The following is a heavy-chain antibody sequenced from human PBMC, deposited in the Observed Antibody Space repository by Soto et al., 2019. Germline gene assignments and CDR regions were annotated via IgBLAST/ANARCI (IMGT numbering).Heavy chain of an antibody. CDR3: ARAGYCSSTSCYALLRYMDV. D-gene: IGHD2-2*01. CDR1: GFTFSDYY. V-gene: IGHV3-11*01. J-gene: IGHJ6*03. CDR2: ISSSGSTI. Sequence: GGSLRLSCAASGFTFSDYYMSWIRQAPGKGLEWVSYISSSGSTIYYADSVKGRFTISRDNAKNSLYLQMNSLRAEDTAVYYCARAGYCSSTSCYALLRYMDVWGKGTTVTVSS.